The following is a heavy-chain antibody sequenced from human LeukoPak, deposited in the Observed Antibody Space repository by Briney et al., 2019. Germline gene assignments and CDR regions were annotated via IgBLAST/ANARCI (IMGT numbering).Heavy chain of an antibody. D-gene: IGHD6-19*01. V-gene: IGHV3-21*01. J-gene: IGHJ5*02. CDR3: ARDNKNFGIAVAGS. Sequence: GGSLRLSCAASGFTFSSYSMNWVRQAPGKGLEWVSSISSSSSYIYYADSVKGRFTISRDNAKNSLYLQMNSLRAEDTAVSYCARDNKNFGIAVAGSWGQGTLVTVSS. CDR1: GFTFSSYS. CDR2: ISSSSSYI.